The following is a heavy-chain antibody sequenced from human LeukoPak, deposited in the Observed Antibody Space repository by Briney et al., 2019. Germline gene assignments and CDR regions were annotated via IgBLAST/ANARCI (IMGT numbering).Heavy chain of an antibody. CDR3: ARDDMVRGGRGSSDY. Sequence: GGSLSLSCAASGFTFSSYWMSWVRQAPGKGLEWVANIKQDGSEKYYVDSVKGRFTISRDNAKNSLYLQMNSLGAEDTAVYYCARDDMVRGGRGSSDYWGQGTLVTVSS. CDR2: IKQDGSEK. V-gene: IGHV3-7*01. J-gene: IGHJ4*02. D-gene: IGHD3-10*01. CDR1: GFTFSSYW.